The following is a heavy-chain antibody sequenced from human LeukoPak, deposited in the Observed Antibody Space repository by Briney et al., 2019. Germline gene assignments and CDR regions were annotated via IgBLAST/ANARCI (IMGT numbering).Heavy chain of an antibody. CDR3: ARDLQDLPGPFGY. CDR2: ITPIFGTA. D-gene: IGHD3-10*01. Sequence: ASVKVSCKASGGTSSSYAISWVRQAPGQGLEWMGGITPIFGTANYAQKFQGRVTITTDEYTSTAYMELSSLKSEDTAVYYCARDLQDLPGPFGYWGQGTLVTVSS. V-gene: IGHV1-69*05. J-gene: IGHJ4*02. CDR1: GGTSSSYA.